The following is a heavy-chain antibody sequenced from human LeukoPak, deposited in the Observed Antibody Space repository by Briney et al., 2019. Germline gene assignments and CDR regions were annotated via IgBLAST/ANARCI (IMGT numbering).Heavy chain of an antibody. J-gene: IGHJ4*02. V-gene: IGHV1-24*01. D-gene: IGHD3-22*01. CDR2: FDPEDGET. CDR3: ATSSSGYEGAFDY. Sequence: VASVKVSCKVSGYTLTELSMHWVRQAPGKGLEWMGGFDPEDGETIYAQKFQGRVTMTEDTSTDTAYMELSSLRSEDTAVYYCATSSSGYEGAFDYWGQGTLVTVSS. CDR1: GYTLTELS.